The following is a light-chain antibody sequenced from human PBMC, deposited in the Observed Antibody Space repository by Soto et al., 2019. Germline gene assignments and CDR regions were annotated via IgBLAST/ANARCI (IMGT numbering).Light chain of an antibody. J-gene: IGKJ5*01. Sequence: DVVMTQSPLSLPVTLGQPASISCCSIRILVHSDGNTYLSWLHQRPGQSPRRLIYKVSNRDSGVPDRFSGSRSGTDFTLKISRVEAEDVGVYYCVQGTHWPITFGQGTRLEIK. CDR3: VQGTHWPIT. CDR1: RILVHSDGNTY. V-gene: IGKV2-30*02. CDR2: KVS.